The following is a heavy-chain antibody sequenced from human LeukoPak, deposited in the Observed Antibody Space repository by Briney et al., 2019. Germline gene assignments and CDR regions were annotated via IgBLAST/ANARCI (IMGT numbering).Heavy chain of an antibody. CDR1: GFTVNRDY. J-gene: IGHJ4*02. V-gene: IGHV3-53*01. CDR3: TRGSPTVSAGYN. D-gene: IGHD1-1*01. CDR2: VYNDGRT. Sequence: PGESLRLSCAASGFTVNRDYMSWVRQSPGKGLEWVSVVYNDGRTFYADSVKGRFTISRDDSKNTVFLQMNRLRPEDTAIYFCTRGSPTVSAGYNWGRGTVVIVSP.